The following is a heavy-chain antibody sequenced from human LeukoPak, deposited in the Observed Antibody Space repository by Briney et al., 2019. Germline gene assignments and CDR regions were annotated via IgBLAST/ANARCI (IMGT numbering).Heavy chain of an antibody. CDR3: ARGDISGWRNVYYFDY. D-gene: IGHD6-19*01. V-gene: IGHV3-21*01. J-gene: IGHJ4*02. CDR1: GFTFSSYS. CDR2: ISSSSSYI. Sequence: GGSLRLSCAASGFTFSSYSMNWVRQAPGKGLEWVSSISSSSSYIYYADSVKGRFTISRDNAKNSLYLQMNSLRAEDTAVYYCARGDISGWRNVYYFDYWGQGTLVTVSS.